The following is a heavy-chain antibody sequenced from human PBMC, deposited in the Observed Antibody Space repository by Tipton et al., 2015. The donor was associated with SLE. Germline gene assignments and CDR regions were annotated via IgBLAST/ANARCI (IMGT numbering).Heavy chain of an antibody. Sequence: TLSLTCTVSGGSMSSGNYYWSWIRQPAGKGLEWIGRLYASGSTNYNPSLKSRVTISVDRSKNQFSLKLTSVTSADTAVYYCARVDGDYGDAFDIWGQGTLVTVSS. D-gene: IGHD4-17*01. J-gene: IGHJ3*02. CDR3: ARVDGDYGDAFDI. V-gene: IGHV4-61*02. CDR1: GGSMSSGNYY. CDR2: LYASGST.